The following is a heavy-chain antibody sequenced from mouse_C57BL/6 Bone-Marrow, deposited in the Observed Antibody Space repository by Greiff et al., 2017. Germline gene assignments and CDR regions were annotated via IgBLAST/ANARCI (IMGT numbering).Heavy chain of an antibody. CDR3: ASYYYGIDY. CDR2: INPNYGST. CDR1: GYSFTDYY. V-gene: IGHV1-39*01. Sequence: EVQLEESGPELVKPGASVKLSCKASGYSFTDYYMHWVKQSNGKSLEWIGRINPNYGSTSYNQKFKGKATWTVDESSSTAYMQLSSMTSEDSAVYECASYYYGIDYWGKGTRGTVSS. J-gene: IGHJ4*01.